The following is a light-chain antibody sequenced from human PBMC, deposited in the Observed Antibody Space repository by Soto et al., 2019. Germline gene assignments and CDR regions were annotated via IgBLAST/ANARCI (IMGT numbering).Light chain of an antibody. CDR2: KAS. Sequence: QVTQSPTTVSASVGDRITITCRASQTISSWLAWYQQKPGKAPKLLIYKASTLKSGVPSRFSGSGSGTEFTLTINSLQPDDFATYYCQQYNGTFGQGTRLEIK. CDR3: QQYNGT. V-gene: IGKV1-5*03. J-gene: IGKJ5*01. CDR1: QTISSW.